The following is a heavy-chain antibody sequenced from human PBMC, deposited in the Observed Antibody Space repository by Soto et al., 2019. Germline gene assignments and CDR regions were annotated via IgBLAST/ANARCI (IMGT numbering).Heavy chain of an antibody. CDR1: GFTFSGSA. V-gene: IGHV3-73*01. CDR2: IRGKANSYAT. Sequence: EVQLVESGGGLVQPGGSLKLSCAASGFTFSGSAMHWVRQASGKGLEWIGRIRGKANSYATAYAASAKGRFTIPRDDSKNTAYLQMNSLKTEGTAVYYCSRHVADSWGQGTLVTVSS. J-gene: IGHJ4*02. CDR3: SRHVADS. D-gene: IGHD2-15*01.